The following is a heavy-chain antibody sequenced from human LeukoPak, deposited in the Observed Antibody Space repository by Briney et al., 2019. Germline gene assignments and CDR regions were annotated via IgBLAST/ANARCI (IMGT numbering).Heavy chain of an antibody. CDR1: GGSISSSSYY. V-gene: IGHV4-39*01. CDR2: IYYSGST. CDR3: ARYYYGSFYFDY. Sequence: SETLSPTCTVSGGSISSSSYYWGWIRQPPGKGLEWIGSIYYSGSTYYNPSLKSRVTISVDTSKNQFSLKLSSVTAADTAVYYCARYYYGSFYFDYWGQGTLVTVSS. J-gene: IGHJ4*02. D-gene: IGHD3-10*01.